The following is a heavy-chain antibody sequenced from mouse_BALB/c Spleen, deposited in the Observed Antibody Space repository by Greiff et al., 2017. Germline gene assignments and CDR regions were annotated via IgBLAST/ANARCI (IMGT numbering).Heavy chain of an antibody. D-gene: IGHD2-1*01. CDR1: GFTFSSFG. CDR3: ARSEDYGNYFWFAY. Sequence: EVKVEESGGGLVQPGGSRKLSCAASGFTFSSFGMHWVRQAPEKGLEWVAYISSGSSTIYYADTVKGRFTISRDNPKNTLFLQMTSLRSEDTAMYYCARSEDYGNYFWFAYWGQGTLVTVSA. CDR2: ISSGSSTI. V-gene: IGHV5-17*02. J-gene: IGHJ3*01.